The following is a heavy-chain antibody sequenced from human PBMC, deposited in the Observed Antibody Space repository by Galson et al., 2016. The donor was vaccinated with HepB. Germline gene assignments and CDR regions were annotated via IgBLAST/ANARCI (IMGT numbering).Heavy chain of an antibody. V-gene: IGHV4-4*01. CDR2: IYNSGDT. CDR3: TRESPGDYFAY. J-gene: IGHJ4*02. Sequence: ETLSLTCAVSGGSITTNNWWSWVRQPPGKGPEWMGQIYNSGDTNLNPSLKSRLTMSVDRSKNQFSLKLKSVTAADTALYFCTRESPGDYFAYWGQGVLVTVSS. CDR1: GGSITTNNW.